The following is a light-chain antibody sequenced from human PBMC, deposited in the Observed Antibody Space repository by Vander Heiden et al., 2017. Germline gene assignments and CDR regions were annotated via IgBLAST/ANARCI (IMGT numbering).Light chain of an antibody. CDR2: EVS. CDR1: SSDVGGYNY. V-gene: IGLV2-14*01. Sequence: QSALTQPASVSGSPGQSIPISCTGTSSDVGGYNYVSWYPPHPGKAPKLMIYEVSKRPSGVANRYSGSKSGNTASLTISGLQAEDEADYYCSSYTSSSTLVFGGGTKLTVL. CDR3: SSYTSSSTLV. J-gene: IGLJ2*01.